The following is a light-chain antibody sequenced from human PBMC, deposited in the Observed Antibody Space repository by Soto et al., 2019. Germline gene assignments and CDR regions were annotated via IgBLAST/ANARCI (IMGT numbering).Light chain of an antibody. CDR1: SSDVGGYNY. CDR2: EVS. Sequence: QSALTQPPSASGSPGQSVTISCTGTSSDVGGYNYVSWYQQHPGKAPKLMIYEVSKRPSGVPDRFSGSKSGKTASLTVSELQAEDEADYHCQSYDSSLINVVFGGGTKVTVL. CDR3: QSYDSSLINVV. V-gene: IGLV2-8*01. J-gene: IGLJ2*01.